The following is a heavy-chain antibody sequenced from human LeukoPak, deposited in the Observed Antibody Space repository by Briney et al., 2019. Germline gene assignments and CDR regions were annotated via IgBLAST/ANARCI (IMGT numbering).Heavy chain of an antibody. D-gene: IGHD6-6*01. CDR3: AKEREQLVPGYAFDI. Sequence: GGSLRLSCAASGFTFSSYAMSWVRQAPGKGLDLVSAISGSGGSRYYEDSVKGRLTISRDNYKNTLYLQMNSLRAEETAVYYCAKEREQLVPGYAFDIWGQGTMVTVSS. CDR1: GFTFSSYA. V-gene: IGHV3-23*01. J-gene: IGHJ3*02. CDR2: ISGSGGSR.